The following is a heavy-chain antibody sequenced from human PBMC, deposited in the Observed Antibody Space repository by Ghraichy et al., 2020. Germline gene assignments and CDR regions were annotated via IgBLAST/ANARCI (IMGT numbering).Heavy chain of an antibody. D-gene: IGHD2-15*01. CDR1: GFTVRSNY. J-gene: IGHJ4*02. CDR2: IYSGGTT. CDR3: ARHGYCDGGSCYRKYYFDY. V-gene: IGHV3-66*04. Sequence: GESLNISCVVSGFTVRSNYMSWVRQAPGKGLEWVSVIYSGGTTYYADSVKGRITISRDNSKNTLYLQMNSLRAEDTAVYYCARHGYCDGGSCYRKYYFDYWGQGTLVTV.